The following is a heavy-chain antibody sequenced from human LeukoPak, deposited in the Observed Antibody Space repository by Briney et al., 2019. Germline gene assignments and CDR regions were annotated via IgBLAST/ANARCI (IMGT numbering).Heavy chain of an antibody. CDR1: GFTFTTYS. CDR2: ISSSSNHI. J-gene: IGHJ4*02. CDR3: ARDNTISGYYEIGY. D-gene: IGHD3-22*01. V-gene: IGHV3-21*04. Sequence: GGSLRLSCAASGFTFTTYSMNWVRQAPGKGLEWVSSISSSSNHIYYADSVKGRFSISRDNSKNIVFLQMNSLRAEDTAVYYCARDNTISGYYEIGYWGQGTLVTVSS.